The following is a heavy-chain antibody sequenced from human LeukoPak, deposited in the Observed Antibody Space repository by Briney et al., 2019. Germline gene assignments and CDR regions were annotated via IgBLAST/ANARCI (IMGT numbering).Heavy chain of an antibody. Sequence: RGSLRLSCAASGFTFSSYSMNWVRQAPGKGLEWVSYISSSSSTIYYADSVKGRFTISRDNAKNSLYLQMNSLRAEDTAVYYCARDSPELGYCSSTSCSHTNWFDPWGQGTLVTVSS. CDR3: ARDSPELGYCSSTSCSHTNWFDP. J-gene: IGHJ5*02. CDR2: ISSSSSTI. V-gene: IGHV3-48*04. CDR1: GFTFSSYS. D-gene: IGHD2-2*01.